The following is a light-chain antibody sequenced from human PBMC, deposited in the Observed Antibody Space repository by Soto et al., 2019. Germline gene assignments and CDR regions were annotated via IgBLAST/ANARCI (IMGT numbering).Light chain of an antibody. CDR3: QQYSSWPPWT. J-gene: IGKJ1*01. Sequence: EIVMTQSPATVSVSPGERVTLSCRASQSAISNLAWYQQKPGQTPRLLIYDASTRATGIPARFSGSGSGTEFTLTISSLLSEDSAVYYCQQYSSWPPWTFGQGTKVDIK. CDR2: DAS. CDR1: QSAISN. V-gene: IGKV3-15*01.